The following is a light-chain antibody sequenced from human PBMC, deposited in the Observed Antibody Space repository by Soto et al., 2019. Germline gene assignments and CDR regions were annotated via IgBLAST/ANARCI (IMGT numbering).Light chain of an antibody. J-gene: IGKJ5*01. V-gene: IGKV1-33*01. CDR3: EQYDNLPPIN. CDR1: QDISNS. Sequence: DIPITQSPSSLSASVGDRVTITCQASQDISNSLNWYQQKPGKAPKLLIYDASNLETGVPSRCSGSRSGTDFTFTISSLPPEDIETYDGEQYDNLPPINFVQGTRLEIK. CDR2: DAS.